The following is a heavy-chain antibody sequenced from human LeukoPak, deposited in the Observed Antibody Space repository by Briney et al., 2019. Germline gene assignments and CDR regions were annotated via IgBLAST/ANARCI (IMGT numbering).Heavy chain of an antibody. CDR2: IYHSGNT. CDR3: ARQGGSSSPYYYYYMDV. CDR1: GYSISSGYY. J-gene: IGHJ6*03. D-gene: IGHD6-13*01. Sequence: PSETLSLTCAASGYSISSGYYWGWFRQPPGKGLEWIGCIYHSGNTYYNPSLKSRVSISVDTSKNQFSLNLRSVTAADTAVYYCARQGGSSSPYYYYYMDVWGKGTTVTVPS. V-gene: IGHV4-38-2*01.